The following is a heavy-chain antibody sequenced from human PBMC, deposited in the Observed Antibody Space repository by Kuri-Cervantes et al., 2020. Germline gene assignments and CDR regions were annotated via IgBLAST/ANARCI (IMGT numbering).Heavy chain of an antibody. V-gene: IGHV4-59*01. CDR2: MQYSGNT. CDR3: ARGYIASYDTTY. J-gene: IGHJ4*02. CDR1: GASISRFY. D-gene: IGHD2-21*01. Sequence: SETLSLTCTVSGASISRFYWNWIRQAPGKGLEWIGYMQYSGNTNYNPSLKSRVTISVDTSKNQFSLILRSVTAADTAFYYCARGYIASYDTTYWGQGTLVTVSS.